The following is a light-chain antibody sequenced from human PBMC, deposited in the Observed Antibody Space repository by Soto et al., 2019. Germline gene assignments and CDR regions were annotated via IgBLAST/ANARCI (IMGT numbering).Light chain of an antibody. V-gene: IGLV2-14*01. J-gene: IGLJ1*01. CDR2: QVT. CDR3: NSYSSSTFYV. CDR1: SSDIASFNY. Sequence: QSVLAQPASVSGSPGQSITISCTGSSSDIASFNYVSWYQQYPGKAPKLLIYQVTSRASGVSHRFSGSTFGDTASLTISGLQPEDEAEYYCNSYSSSTFYVFGTGTKVTVL.